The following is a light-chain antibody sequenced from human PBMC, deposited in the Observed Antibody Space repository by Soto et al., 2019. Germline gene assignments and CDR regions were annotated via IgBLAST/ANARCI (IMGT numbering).Light chain of an antibody. CDR2: GNS. V-gene: IGLV1-40*01. CDR1: SSNIGAGYD. J-gene: IGLJ2*01. Sequence: QSVLTQPPSVSGAPGQRVTISCTGSSSNIGAGYDVHWYQQLPGTAPKLLIYGNSNRPSGVPDRFSGSKSGTSASLAITGRQAEDEADYYCQSYDSSLRGVFGGGTKVTVL. CDR3: QSYDSSLRGV.